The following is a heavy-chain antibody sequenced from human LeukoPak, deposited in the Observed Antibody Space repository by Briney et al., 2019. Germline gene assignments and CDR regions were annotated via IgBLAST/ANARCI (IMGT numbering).Heavy chain of an antibody. D-gene: IGHD6-19*01. J-gene: IGHJ5*02. CDR2: INHSGST. V-gene: IGHV4-34*01. CDR3: ARDSSGWSRSHWFDP. CDR1: GGSFSGNY. Sequence: SETLSLTCAVYGGSFSGNYWSWVSHPAGKGREWIGEINHSGSTNYNPSLKSRVTISVDTSKNQFSLKLSSVTAADAAVYYCARDSSGWSRSHWFDPWGQGTLVTVSS.